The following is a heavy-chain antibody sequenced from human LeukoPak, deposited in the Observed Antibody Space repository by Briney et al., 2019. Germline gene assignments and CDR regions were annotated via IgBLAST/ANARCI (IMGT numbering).Heavy chain of an antibody. J-gene: IGHJ4*02. CDR1: GGSISSYY. V-gene: IGHV4-4*07. Sequence: PSETLSLTCTVSGGSISSYYWSWIRQPAGKGLEWIGRIYTSGSTNYNPSLKSRVTMSVDTSKNQFYLKLSSVTAADTAVYYCARGSYDILTGSHFDYWGQGTLVTVSS. D-gene: IGHD3-9*01. CDR3: ARGSYDILTGSHFDY. CDR2: IYTSGST.